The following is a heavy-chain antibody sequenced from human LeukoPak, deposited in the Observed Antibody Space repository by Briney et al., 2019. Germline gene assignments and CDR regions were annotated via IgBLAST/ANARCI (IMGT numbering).Heavy chain of an antibody. V-gene: IGHV3-7*05. CDR2: IKEDGSRN. CDR1: GFTFSSYW. CDR3: ARQLSGWYDADPY. J-gene: IGHJ4*02. D-gene: IGHD6-19*01. Sequence: PGGSLRLSCAASGFTFSSYWMSWVRQAPGKGLEWVANIKEDGSRNHYVDSVKGRSTISRDNAKSSLYLQMNSLRVEDTAVYYCARQLSGWYDADPYWGQGTLVTVSS.